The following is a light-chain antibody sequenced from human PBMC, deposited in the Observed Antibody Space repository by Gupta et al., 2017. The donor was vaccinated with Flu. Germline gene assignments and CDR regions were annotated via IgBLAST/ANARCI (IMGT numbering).Light chain of an antibody. CDR1: QNVDNF. CDR3: QQRHYSPWP. Sequence: PSFFSASTGDRVTITCRASQNVDNFLEWYQQKPGKAPRLLIYAASTVKSGVPSRFSGSGYGTDFTLTISRRQSEDFATYYCQQRHYSPWPFGQGTKEEIK. V-gene: IGKV1-8*01. J-gene: IGKJ1*01. CDR2: AAS.